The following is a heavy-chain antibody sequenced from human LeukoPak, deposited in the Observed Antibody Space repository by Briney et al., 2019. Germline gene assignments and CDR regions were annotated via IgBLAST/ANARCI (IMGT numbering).Heavy chain of an antibody. CDR3: ATSQKDDFWSWFDP. Sequence: GGSPRLSCAASGFTFSSYAMSWVRQAPGKGLEWVSAISGSGGTYYADSVKGRFTISRDNSKNTLYLQMNSLRAEDTAVYYCATSQKDDFWSWFDPWGQGTLVTVSS. D-gene: IGHD3-3*01. J-gene: IGHJ5*02. V-gene: IGHV3-23*01. CDR1: GFTFSSYA. CDR2: ISGSGGT.